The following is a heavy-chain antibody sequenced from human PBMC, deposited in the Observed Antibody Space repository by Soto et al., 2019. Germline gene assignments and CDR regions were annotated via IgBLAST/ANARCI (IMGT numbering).Heavy chain of an antibody. Sequence: GGSLRLSCAASGCTFSSYSMNWVRQAPGKGLEWVSYISSSSSTIYYADSVKGRFTISRDNAKNSLYLQMNSLRAEDTAVYYCARRSGYCSGGSCLYFDYWGQGTLVTVSS. V-gene: IGHV3-48*01. J-gene: IGHJ4*02. CDR2: ISSSSSTI. CDR3: ARRSGYCSGGSCLYFDY. CDR1: GCTFSSYS. D-gene: IGHD2-15*01.